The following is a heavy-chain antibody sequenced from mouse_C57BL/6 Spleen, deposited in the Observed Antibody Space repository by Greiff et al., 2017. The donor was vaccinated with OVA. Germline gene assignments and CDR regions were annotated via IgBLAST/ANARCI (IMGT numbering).Heavy chain of an antibody. CDR1: GYAFTNYL. V-gene: IGHV1-54*01. D-gene: IGHD2-4*01. CDR2: INPGSGGT. Sequence: QVHVKQSGAELVRPGTSVKVSCKASGYAFTNYLIEWVKQRPGQGLEWIGVINPGSGGTNYNEKFKGKATLTADKSSSTAYMQLSSLTSEDAAVDFCARSGDYDDYIDYWGKGTTRTGSS. CDR3: ARSGDYDDYIDY. J-gene: IGHJ2*01.